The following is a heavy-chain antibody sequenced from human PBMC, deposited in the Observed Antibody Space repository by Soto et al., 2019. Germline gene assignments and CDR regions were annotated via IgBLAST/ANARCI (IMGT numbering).Heavy chain of an antibody. Sequence: SETLSLTCSVSGGSMSKFYWSWIRKTAGKGLEWMGRVYATGTSDYNPSLSSRIAMSVDISKKTFSLRLRSVTAADTGVYNCVRDGSKTLRACFAPGGQEILVT. V-gene: IGHV4-4*07. CDR1: GGSMSKFY. CDR2: VYATGTS. CDR3: VRDGSKTLRACFAP. J-gene: IGHJ5*02. D-gene: IGHD4-17*01.